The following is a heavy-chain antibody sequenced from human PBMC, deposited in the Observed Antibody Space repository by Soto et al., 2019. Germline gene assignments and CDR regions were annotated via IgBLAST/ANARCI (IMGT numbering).Heavy chain of an antibody. V-gene: IGHV4-59*12. CDR3: ARTYDSNGYANEFDS. CDR1: GRSITSYY. D-gene: IGHD3-22*01. CDR2: IYDNGIT. Sequence: QVVLQESGPGLVKPSETLSLTCSGSGRSITSYYWSWVRQPPGKGLEWIGYIYDNGITSQNPSLKSRVTMSADTSQNQFSLKLTSVTGADTAVYYCARTYDSNGYANEFDSWGQGILVTVTS. J-gene: IGHJ4*02.